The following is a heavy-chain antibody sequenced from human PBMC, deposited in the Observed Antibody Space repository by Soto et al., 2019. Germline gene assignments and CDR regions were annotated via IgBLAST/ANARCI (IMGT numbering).Heavy chain of an antibody. CDR1: GSSISTSS. J-gene: IGHJ5*02. Sequence: SETLSLTCTVAGSSISTSSWSWIRKPPGKGLEWIGYIYYSGSTNYNPSLKSRVTISVDTSKNQFSLKLSSVTAADTAVYYCARGGPILGYGWFDPWGQGTLVTVS. CDR3: ARGGPILGYGWFDP. D-gene: IGHD7-27*01. V-gene: IGHV4-59*01. CDR2: IYYSGST.